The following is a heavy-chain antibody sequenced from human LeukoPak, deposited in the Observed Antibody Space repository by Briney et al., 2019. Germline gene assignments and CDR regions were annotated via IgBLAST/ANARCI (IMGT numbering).Heavy chain of an antibody. CDR3: AREPVGSGSYWRAFDI. Sequence: GGSLRLSCAASGFTFSGSAIHWVRQASGKGLEWIGRIKTKVDTYATVYAASVKGRFTISRDDSKNTAYLQMNSLRADDTAVYYCAREPVGSGSYWRAFDIWGQGTMVTVSS. D-gene: IGHD1-26*01. CDR1: GFTFSGSA. J-gene: IGHJ3*02. V-gene: IGHV3-73*01. CDR2: IKTKVDTYAT.